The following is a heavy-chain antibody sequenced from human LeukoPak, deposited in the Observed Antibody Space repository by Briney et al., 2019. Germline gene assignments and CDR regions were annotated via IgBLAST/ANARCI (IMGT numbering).Heavy chain of an antibody. Sequence: SETLSLTCTVSGGSISSSSYYWGWIRQPPGKGLEWIGSIYYSGSTYYNPSLKSRVTISVDTSKNQFSLKLSSVTAADTAVYYCARAGRLGYSYGQPDYDYWGQGTPVTVSS. V-gene: IGHV4-39*07. CDR2: IYYSGST. CDR3: ARAGRLGYSYGQPDYDY. J-gene: IGHJ4*02. D-gene: IGHD5-18*01. CDR1: GGSISSSSYY.